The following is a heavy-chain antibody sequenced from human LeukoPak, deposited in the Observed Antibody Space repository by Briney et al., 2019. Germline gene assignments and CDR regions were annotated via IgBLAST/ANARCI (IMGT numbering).Heavy chain of an antibody. CDR3: ARGRGYGYGIDY. CDR1: GGSISSGRYY. Sequence: SETLSLTCTVSGGSISSGRYYWSWIRQHPGKDLEWIGYIYYSGSTYYNPPLKSRVTISVDTSKNQFSLRLSSVTAADTAVYYCARGRGYGYGIDYWGQGTLVTVSS. V-gene: IGHV4-30-4*08. J-gene: IGHJ4*02. CDR2: IYYSGST. D-gene: IGHD5-18*01.